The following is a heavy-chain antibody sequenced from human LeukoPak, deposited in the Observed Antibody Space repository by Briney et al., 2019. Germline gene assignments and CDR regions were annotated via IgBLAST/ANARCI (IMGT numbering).Heavy chain of an antibody. Sequence: ASVKVSCGASGYTFTAYDINWARQATGQGLEWMGWMNPNSGNTGYAQKFQGSVTITRNTSISTAYMDFSNLRPEDTAVYYCARGKAGDSGGHRAFDIWGQGTMVTVSS. CDR3: ARGKAGDSGGHRAFDI. D-gene: IGHD2-15*01. CDR2: MNPNSGNT. V-gene: IGHV1-8*01. J-gene: IGHJ3*02. CDR1: GYTFTAYD.